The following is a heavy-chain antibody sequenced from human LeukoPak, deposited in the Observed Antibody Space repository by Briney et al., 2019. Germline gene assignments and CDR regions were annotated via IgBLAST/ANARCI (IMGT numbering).Heavy chain of an antibody. V-gene: IGHV3-7*01. J-gene: IGHJ3*02. CDR3: ARNPELGSDSTGYRAFDI. Sequence: GGSLRLSCAASGFTFSTYWMTWVRQTPGKGLEWVANIKEDGSEKYYVDSVKGRFTISRDNAKNSLYLQMNSLRAEDTAVYYRARNPELGSDSTGYRAFDIWGQGIMVTVSS. CDR2: IKEDGSEK. CDR1: GFTFSTYW. D-gene: IGHD3-22*01.